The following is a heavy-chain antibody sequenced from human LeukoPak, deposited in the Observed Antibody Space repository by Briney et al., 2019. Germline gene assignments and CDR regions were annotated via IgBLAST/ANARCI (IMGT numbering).Heavy chain of an antibody. D-gene: IGHD6-19*01. Sequence: PGGSLRLSCAASGFTFSSYGMHWVRQAPGKGLEWVAFIQYEGTNKYYADSVKGRFTISRDNSKNTLYLQMNSLRAEDTAVYYCAKDPRQWLTGGLFDYWGQGTLVTVSS. CDR1: GFTFSSYG. CDR2: IQYEGTNK. CDR3: AKDPRQWLTGGLFDY. V-gene: IGHV3-30*02. J-gene: IGHJ4*02.